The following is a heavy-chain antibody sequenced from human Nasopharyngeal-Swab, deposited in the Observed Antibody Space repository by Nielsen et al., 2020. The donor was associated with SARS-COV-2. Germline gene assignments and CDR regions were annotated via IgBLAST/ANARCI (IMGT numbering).Heavy chain of an antibody. CDR2: IYSGGST. J-gene: IGHJ6*02. CDR1: GFTVSSNY. Sequence: GESLKISCAAFGFTVSSNYMSWVRQAPGKGLEWVSVIYSGGSTYYADSVKGRFTISRDNSKNTLYLQMNSLRAEDTAVYYCARMGGYSYGWRAYYYYGMDVWGQGTTVTVSS. V-gene: IGHV3-53*01. CDR3: ARMGGYSYGWRAYYYYGMDV. D-gene: IGHD5-18*01.